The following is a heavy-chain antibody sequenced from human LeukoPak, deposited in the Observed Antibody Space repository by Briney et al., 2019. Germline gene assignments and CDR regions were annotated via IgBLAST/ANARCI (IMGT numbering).Heavy chain of an antibody. CDR2: IYPGDSDT. Sequence: GESLKISCKGSGYSFTSYWIGWVRQMPGKGLEWMGIIYPGDSDTRYSPSFQGQVTISADKSISTAYLQWSSLKASDTAMYYCARHIAPVGVWFGELFPLYPAYWGQGTLVTVSS. CDR3: ARHIAPVGVWFGELFPLYPAY. CDR1: GYSFTSYW. D-gene: IGHD3-10*01. V-gene: IGHV5-51*01. J-gene: IGHJ4*02.